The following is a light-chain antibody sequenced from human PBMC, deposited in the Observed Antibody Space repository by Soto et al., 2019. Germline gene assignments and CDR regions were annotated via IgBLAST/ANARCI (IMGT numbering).Light chain of an antibody. CDR2: EVS. J-gene: IGLJ1*01. CDR1: TGDVGAYNY. Sequence: QSALTQPASVSGSPGQSITISCTGSTGDVGAYNYVSWYKHHPGQAPQLMIYEVSNRPSGVSNRFSGSKSGNTASLTISGLQADDEGDYYCSSKTSSSSPFVFGTGTKV. V-gene: IGLV2-14*01. CDR3: SSKTSSSSPFV.